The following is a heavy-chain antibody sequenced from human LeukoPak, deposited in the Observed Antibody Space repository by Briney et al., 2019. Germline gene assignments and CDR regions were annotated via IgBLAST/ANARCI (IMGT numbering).Heavy chain of an antibody. V-gene: IGHV3-30*04. J-gene: IGHJ4*02. CDR3: ASPSWIQLWSPYFDY. CDR1: GFTFRSYA. CDR2: ISYDGSNK. Sequence: GGSLRLSCAASGFTFRSYAMHWLRQAPGKRLDWVAVISYDGSNKYYADSVKGRFTISRDNSKNTLYLQMNSLRAEDTAVYYCASPSWIQLWSPYFDYWGQGTLVTVSS. D-gene: IGHD5-18*01.